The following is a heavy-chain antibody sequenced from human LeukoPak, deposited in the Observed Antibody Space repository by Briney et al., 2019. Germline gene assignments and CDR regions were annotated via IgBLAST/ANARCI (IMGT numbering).Heavy chain of an antibody. J-gene: IGHJ4*02. CDR2: IKHSGST. CDR3: ARLVAVAGVFDY. V-gene: IGHV4-34*01. CDR1: GGSFSGYY. Sequence: SGTLSLTCAVYGGSFSGYYWSWIRQPPGKGLEWIGEIKHSGSTNYNPSLKSRVTISVDTSKNHFSLKLSSVTAADTAVYYCARLVAVAGVFDYWGQGTLVTVSS. D-gene: IGHD6-19*01.